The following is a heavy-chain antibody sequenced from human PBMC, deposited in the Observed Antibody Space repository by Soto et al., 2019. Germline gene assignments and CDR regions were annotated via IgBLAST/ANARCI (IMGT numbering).Heavy chain of an antibody. CDR3: ARGSPAPQIVVVTAYWFDP. J-gene: IGHJ5*02. D-gene: IGHD2-21*02. CDR1: GGTFSSYA. V-gene: IGHV1-69*13. CDR2: IIPIFGTA. Sequence: GASVKVSCKASGGTFSSYAISWVRQAPGQGLEWMGGIIPIFGTANYAQKFQGRVTITADESTSTAYMELSSLRSEDTAVYYCARGSPAPQIVVVTAYWFDPWGQGTLVTVSS.